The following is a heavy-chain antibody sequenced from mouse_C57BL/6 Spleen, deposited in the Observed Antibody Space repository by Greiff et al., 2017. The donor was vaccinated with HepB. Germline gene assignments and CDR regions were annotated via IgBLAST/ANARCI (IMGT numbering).Heavy chain of an antibody. Sequence: VQLQQPGAELVMPGASVKLSCKASGYTFTSYWMHWVKQRPGQGLEWIGEIDPSDSYTNYNQKFKGKSTLTVDKSSSTAYMQLSSLTSEDSAVYYCARWPTRYFDVWGTGTTVTVSS. J-gene: IGHJ1*03. CDR1: GYTFTSYW. D-gene: IGHD2-10*01. CDR2: IDPSDSYT. V-gene: IGHV1-69*01. CDR3: ARWPTRYFDV.